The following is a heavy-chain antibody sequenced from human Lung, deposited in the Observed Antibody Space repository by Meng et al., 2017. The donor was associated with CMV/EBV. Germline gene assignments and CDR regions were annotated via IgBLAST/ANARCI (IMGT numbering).Heavy chain of an antibody. CDR1: GYTFTGYY. V-gene: IGHV1-2*02. D-gene: IGHD3-3*01. CDR2: INPNSGGT. Sequence: SXXXSCXXSGYTFTGYYMHWVRQAPGQGLEWMGWINPNSGGTNYAQKFQGRVTMTRDTSISTAYMELSRLRSDDTAVYYCAGGLYDFWSGYYYYGMDVWGQGTTVTVSS. CDR3: AGGLYDFWSGYYYYGMDV. J-gene: IGHJ6*02.